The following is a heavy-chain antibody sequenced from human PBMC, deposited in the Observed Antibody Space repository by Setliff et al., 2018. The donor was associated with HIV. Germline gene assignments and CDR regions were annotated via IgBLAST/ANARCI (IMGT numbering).Heavy chain of an antibody. V-gene: IGHV4-34*01. CDR3: ASEYSNFWSGGFDY. Sequence: SETLSLTCAIYSGSFSGYFWSWIRQPPGKGLEWIGEINHGGSTNYNPSLKSRVTISVDTSKNQFSLKLTSVTAADSAVYYCASEYSNFWSGGFDYWAQGTPVPSPQ. CDR1: SGSFSGYF. D-gene: IGHD3-3*01. J-gene: IGHJ4*02. CDR2: INHGGST.